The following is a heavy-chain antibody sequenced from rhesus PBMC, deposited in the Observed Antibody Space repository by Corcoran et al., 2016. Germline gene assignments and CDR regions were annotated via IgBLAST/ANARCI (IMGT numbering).Heavy chain of an antibody. Sequence: QLQLQESGPGLVKPSEALSLTCAVSGGSISRNYWSWLRQPPGKGLEWSGRNSGRGVSTDYNPSRKSRVTILPDTSKNQFSLKLSSVTAADTAVYYCARADYEGWNYMYGLDSWGQGVVVTVSS. CDR2: NSGRGVST. D-gene: IGHD1-26*01. CDR3: ARADYEGWNYMYGLDS. CDR1: GGSISRNY. J-gene: IGHJ6*01. V-gene: IGHV4-173*01.